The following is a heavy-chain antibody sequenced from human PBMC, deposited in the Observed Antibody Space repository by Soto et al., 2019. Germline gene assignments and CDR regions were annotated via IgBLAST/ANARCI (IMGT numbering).Heavy chain of an antibody. D-gene: IGHD3-16*01. CDR3: ARGSDATEGDVEVFQH. Sequence: EVQLLESGGGSVQPGGSLRLSCAASGFSFSNYAMSWVRQAPGRGLEWVSTITKKGDRTYYVDSVKGRFTISRANSRNLVLLQMNSPRGEATGIYSCARGSDATEGDVEVFQHRGQGTLVTVS. CDR2: ITKKGDRT. CDR1: GFSFSNYA. V-gene: IGHV3-23*01. J-gene: IGHJ1*01.